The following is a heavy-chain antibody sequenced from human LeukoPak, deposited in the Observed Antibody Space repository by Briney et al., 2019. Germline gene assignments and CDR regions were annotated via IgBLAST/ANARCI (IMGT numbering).Heavy chain of an antibody. CDR1: GFTFSIYA. D-gene: IGHD6-13*01. CDR2: ISGSGGST. J-gene: IGHJ4*02. Sequence: GGSLRLSCAASGFTFSIYAMSWVRQAPGKGLEWVSGISGSGGSTFYADSVKGRFTISRDNSKNTVYLQMNSLRAEDTAVFYCTTSPSFGSSWYTFNYWGQGTLVTVSS. V-gene: IGHV3-23*01. CDR3: TTSPSFGSSWYTFNY.